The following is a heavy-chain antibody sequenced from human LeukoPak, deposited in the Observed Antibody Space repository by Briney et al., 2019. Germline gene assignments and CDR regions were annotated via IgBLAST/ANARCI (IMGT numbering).Heavy chain of an antibody. CDR3: ARDGRQASAFSYGPNRFDP. D-gene: IGHD5-18*01. V-gene: IGHV1-69*13. CDR1: GGTFSSYP. J-gene: IGHJ5*02. Sequence: ASVKVSCKASGGTFSSYPISWVRQAPGQGLEWMGGIIPIFGTVNYAQKFQGRVTITADESTSTAYMELSSLRSEDTAVYYCARDGRQASAFSYGPNRFDPWGQGTLVTVSS. CDR2: IIPIFGTV.